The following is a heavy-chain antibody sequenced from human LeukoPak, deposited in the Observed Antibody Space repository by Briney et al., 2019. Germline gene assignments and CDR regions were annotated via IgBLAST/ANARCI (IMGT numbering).Heavy chain of an antibody. D-gene: IGHD1-26*01. CDR3: ARTVGARTFYFDH. Sequence: SETLSLTCTVSGGSISSGVYYWSWIRQHPGKGLEWMGYIFYTGRVSYNPSLKSRITISVDSTRNHFSLEMSSVTAADTAVYYCARTVGARTFYFDHWGRGTLVTVSS. J-gene: IGHJ4*01. CDR1: GGSISSGVYY. CDR2: IFYTGRV. V-gene: IGHV4-31*03.